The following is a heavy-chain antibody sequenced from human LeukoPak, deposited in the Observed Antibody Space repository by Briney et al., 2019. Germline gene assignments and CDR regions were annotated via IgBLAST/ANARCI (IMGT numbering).Heavy chain of an antibody. CDR2: INHSGST. CDR3: ARGSSSGWYEFSYFDY. V-gene: IGHV4-34*01. D-gene: IGHD6-19*01. Sequence: KPSETLSLTCAVYGGSFSGYYWSWIRQPPGKGLEWIGEINHSGSTNYNPSLKSRVTISVDTSKNQFSLKLSSVTAADTAVYYCARGSSSGWYEFSYFDYWGQGTLVSVSS. CDR1: GGSFSGYY. J-gene: IGHJ4*02.